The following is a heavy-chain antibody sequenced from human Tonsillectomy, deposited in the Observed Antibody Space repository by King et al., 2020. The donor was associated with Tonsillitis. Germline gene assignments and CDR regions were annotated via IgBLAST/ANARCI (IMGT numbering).Heavy chain of an antibody. CDR2: IKPDGSEK. D-gene: IGHD3-16*01. Sequence: QLVESGGGLVQPGGSLKLSCAASEFTFCSSWWTWVRQAPGKGLQWVATIKPDGSEKYYADSVKGRFTVSRDNAENSLDLQMNSLRSEDTALYYCARDHAYSSFDYWGQGTLVTVSS. V-gene: IGHV3-7*04. CDR3: ARDHAYSSFDY. CDR1: EFTFCSSW. J-gene: IGHJ4*02.